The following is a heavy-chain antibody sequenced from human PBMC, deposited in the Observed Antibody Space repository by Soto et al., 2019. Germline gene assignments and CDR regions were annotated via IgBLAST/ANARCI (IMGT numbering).Heavy chain of an antibody. Sequence: SVKVSCKASGDTFNFYSINWVRQAPGLGLEWVGRFNPILSMSNSAQKFQGRVTLTADKSASTAYMVLSSLRSDDTAMYYCATSYGSGSRAFDYWGQGALVTVSS. V-gene: IGHV1-69*02. D-gene: IGHD3-10*01. CDR1: GDTFNFYS. J-gene: IGHJ4*02. CDR2: FNPILSMS. CDR3: ATSYGSGSRAFDY.